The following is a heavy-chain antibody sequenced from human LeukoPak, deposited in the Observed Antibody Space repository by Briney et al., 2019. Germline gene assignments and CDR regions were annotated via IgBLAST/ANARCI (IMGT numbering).Heavy chain of an antibody. V-gene: IGHV3-43D*03. D-gene: IGHD3-22*01. J-gene: IGHJ4*02. CDR2: ISWDGGST. Sequence: GGSLRLSCAASGFTFDDYAMHWVRQDPGKGLEWVSLISWDGGSTYYADSVKGRFTISRDNSKNSLYLQMNSLRAEDTALYYCAVGPYDSSGYYRKWGQGTLVTVSS. CDR3: AVGPYDSSGYYRK. CDR1: GFTFDDYA.